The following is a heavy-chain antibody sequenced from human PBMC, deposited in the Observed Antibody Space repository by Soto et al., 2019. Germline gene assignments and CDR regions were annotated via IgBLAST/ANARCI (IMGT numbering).Heavy chain of an antibody. V-gene: IGHV3-23*01. CDR2: VSGSGGSK. CDR1: GFIFSDFA. J-gene: IGHJ3*01. CDR3: AKHTHEPPLADSFDV. Sequence: GGFLRLPCAVSATGFIFSDFAMSWVGQARGRGLEWVSGVSGSGGSKYYAASVKGRFTISRDNSRNTLYLQMDSLTAEETAVYYCAKHTHEPPLADSFDVWGQGTMVTVSS.